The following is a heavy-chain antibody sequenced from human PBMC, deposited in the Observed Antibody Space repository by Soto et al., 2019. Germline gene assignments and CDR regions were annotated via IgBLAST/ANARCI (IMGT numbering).Heavy chain of an antibody. CDR1: GFTFSSYA. CDR3: AKDEKGYDFWSGYPHLYNWFDP. J-gene: IGHJ5*02. Sequence: PGGSLRLSCAASGFTFSSYAMSWVRQAPGKGLEWVSAISGSGGSTYYADSVKGRFTISRDNSKNTLYLQMNSLRAEDTAVYYCAKDEKGYDFWSGYPHLYNWFDPWGQGTLVTVSS. CDR2: ISGSGGST. V-gene: IGHV3-23*01. D-gene: IGHD3-3*01.